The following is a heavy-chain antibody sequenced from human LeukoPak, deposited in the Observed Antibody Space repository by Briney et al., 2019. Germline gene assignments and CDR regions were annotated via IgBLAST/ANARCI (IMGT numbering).Heavy chain of an antibody. Sequence: GGSLRLSCAASGFTFSAYAMSWVRQAPGKGLEWVSVISGSGGSTYYADSVKGRFTISRDNAKNTLYLQMNSLRAEDTAVYYCVRSSGFPDYWGQGTLVTVSS. CDR2: ISGSGGST. CDR3: VRSSGFPDY. CDR1: GFTFSAYA. V-gene: IGHV3-23*01. J-gene: IGHJ4*02. D-gene: IGHD3-22*01.